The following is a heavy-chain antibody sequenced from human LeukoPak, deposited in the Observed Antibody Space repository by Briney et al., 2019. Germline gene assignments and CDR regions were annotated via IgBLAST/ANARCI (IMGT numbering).Heavy chain of an antibody. Sequence: GGSLRLSCAASGFTFSSYSMNWVRQAPGKRLEWISYFSTSSGTISYADSVKGRVTISRDNAKNSLYLQMNSLRAEDTAVYYCARDSMYAFDIWGQGTMVTVSS. D-gene: IGHD2-2*01. J-gene: IGHJ3*02. CDR1: GFTFSSYS. CDR3: ARDSMYAFDI. CDR2: FSTSSGTI. V-gene: IGHV3-48*01.